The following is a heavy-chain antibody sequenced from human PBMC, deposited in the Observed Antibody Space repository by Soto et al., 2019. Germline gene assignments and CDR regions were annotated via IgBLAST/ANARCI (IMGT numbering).Heavy chain of an antibody. Sequence: GGSLRLSCAASGFTFSNAWMSWVRQAPGKGLEWVGRIKSKTDGGTTDYAAPVEGRFTISRDDSKNTLYLQMNSLKTEDTAVYYCTSVTYYDFWSGPGFDPWGQGTLVTVSS. V-gene: IGHV3-15*01. CDR3: TSVTYYDFWSGPGFDP. D-gene: IGHD3-3*01. J-gene: IGHJ5*02. CDR1: GFTFSNAW. CDR2: IKSKTDGGTT.